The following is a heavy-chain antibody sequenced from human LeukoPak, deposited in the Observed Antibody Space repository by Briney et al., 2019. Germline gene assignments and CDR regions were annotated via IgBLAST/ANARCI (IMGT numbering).Heavy chain of an antibody. CDR1: GGSISSGSYY. V-gene: IGHV4-61*02. CDR2: IYTSGST. J-gene: IGHJ3*02. Sequence: SETLSLTCTVSGGSISSGSYYWSWIRQPAGKGLEWIGRIYTSGSTNYNPSLKSRVTISVDTSKNQSSLKLSSVTAADTAVYYCARVGGIYYDSSGYFDAFDIWGQGTMVTVSS. CDR3: ARVGGIYYDSSGYFDAFDI. D-gene: IGHD3-22*01.